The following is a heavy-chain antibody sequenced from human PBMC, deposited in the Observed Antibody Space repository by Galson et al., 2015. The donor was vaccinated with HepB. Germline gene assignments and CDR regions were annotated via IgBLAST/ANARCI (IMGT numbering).Heavy chain of an antibody. D-gene: IGHD6-6*01. V-gene: IGHV4-59*01. CDR1: GGSISSYY. Sequence: LSLTCTVSGGSISSYYWSWIRQPPGKGLEWIGYIYYGGSTNYNPSLKSRVTISVDTSKNQFSLKLSSVTAADTAVYYCARTSSSVLYWFDPWGQGTLVTVSS. CDR2: IYYGGST. J-gene: IGHJ5*02. CDR3: ARTSSSVLYWFDP.